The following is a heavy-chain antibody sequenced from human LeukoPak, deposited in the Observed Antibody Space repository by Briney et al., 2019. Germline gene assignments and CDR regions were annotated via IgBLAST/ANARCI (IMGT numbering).Heavy chain of an antibody. CDR3: ARSSMVRGVIITFGAFDI. D-gene: IGHD3-10*01. CDR2: ISAYNGNT. J-gene: IGHJ3*02. Sequence: ASVKVSCKASGYTFTSYGISWVRQAPGRGLEWMGWISAYNGNTNYAQKLQGRVTMTTDTSTSTAYMELRSLRSDDTAVYYCARSSMVRGVIITFGAFDIWGQGTMVTVSS. V-gene: IGHV1-18*01. CDR1: GYTFTSYG.